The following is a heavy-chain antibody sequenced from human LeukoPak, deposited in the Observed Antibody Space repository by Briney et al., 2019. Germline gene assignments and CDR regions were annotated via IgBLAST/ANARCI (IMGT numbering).Heavy chain of an antibody. CDR2: VSGSGAST. CDR1: GFTFSSYA. Sequence: GGSLRLSCAASGFTFSSYAMSWVRQAPGKGLEWVSAVSGSGASTYYADSVKGRFTISRDNSKNTLYLQMNSLRAEDTAVYYCAKDQLFGGDSRFDYWGQGTLVTASS. CDR3: AKDQLFGGDSRFDY. V-gene: IGHV3-23*01. J-gene: IGHJ4*02. D-gene: IGHD2-21*01.